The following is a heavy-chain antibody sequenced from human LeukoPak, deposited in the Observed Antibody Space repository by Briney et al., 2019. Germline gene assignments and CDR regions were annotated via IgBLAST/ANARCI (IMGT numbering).Heavy chain of an antibody. CDR3: ARPYGGNLDAFDI. V-gene: IGHV4-34*01. Sequence: SETLSLTCAVYGGSFSGYYWSWIRQPPGKGLEWIGEINHSGSTNYNPSLKSRVTISVDKSKNQFSLKLSSVTAADTAVYYCARPYGGNLDAFDIWGQGTMVTVSS. D-gene: IGHD4-23*01. CDR2: INHSGST. CDR1: GGSFSGYY. J-gene: IGHJ3*02.